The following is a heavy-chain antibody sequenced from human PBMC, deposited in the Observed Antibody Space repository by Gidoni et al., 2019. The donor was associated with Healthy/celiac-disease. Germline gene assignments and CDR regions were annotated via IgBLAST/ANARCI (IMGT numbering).Heavy chain of an antibody. D-gene: IGHD6-13*01. CDR1: GFTFSSYA. Sequence: EVQLLESGGGWVQPGGSLRLSFAAAGFTFSSYAMSWVRQAPGKGLEWVSAISGSGGSTYYADSVKGRFTISRDNSKNTLYLQMNSLRAEDTAVYYCAIIAAAGPGDYWGQGTLVTVSS. CDR2: ISGSGGST. CDR3: AIIAAAGPGDY. V-gene: IGHV3-23*01. J-gene: IGHJ4*02.